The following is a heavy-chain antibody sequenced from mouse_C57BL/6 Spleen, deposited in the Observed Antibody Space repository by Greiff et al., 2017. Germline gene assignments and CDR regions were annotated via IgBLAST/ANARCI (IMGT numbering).Heavy chain of an antibody. CDR3: VRRGYYGNSGAMDY. D-gene: IGHD2-1*01. CDR1: GFSFNTYA. J-gene: IGHJ4*01. V-gene: IGHV10-1*01. Sequence: EVKLVESGGGLVQPKGSLKLSCAASGFSFNTYAMNWVRQAPGKGLEWVARIRSKSNNYATYYADSVKDRFTISRDDSESMLYLQMNNLKTEDTAMYYCVRRGYYGNSGAMDYWGQGTSVTVSS. CDR2: IRSKSNNYAT.